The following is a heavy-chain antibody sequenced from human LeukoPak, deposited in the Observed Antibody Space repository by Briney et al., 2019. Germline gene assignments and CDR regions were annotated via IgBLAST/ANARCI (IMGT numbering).Heavy chain of an antibody. D-gene: IGHD5-12*01. J-gene: IGHJ4*02. CDR1: GGSISSGGYS. CDR3: ARDPGAGGYALGYFDY. CDR2: IYHSGST. Sequence: PSQTLSLTCAVSGGSISSGGYSWSWIRQPPGKGLEWIGYIYHSGSTYYNPSLKSRVTISVDRSKNQFSLKLSSVTAADTAVYYCARDPGAGGYALGYFDYWGQGTLVTVSS. V-gene: IGHV4-30-2*01.